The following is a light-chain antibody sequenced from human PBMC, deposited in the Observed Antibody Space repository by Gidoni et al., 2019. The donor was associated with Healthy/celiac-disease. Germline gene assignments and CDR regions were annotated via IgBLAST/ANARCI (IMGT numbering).Light chain of an antibody. CDR2: GAS. V-gene: IGKV3-20*01. Sequence: IVLTQSPGTLSLSTGERATLSCRASQSFTSSYLAWYQQKPGQAPRLLIYGASSSVTGIPDRFSGIRSATDFTLTISRLEPEDFAVYYCQQYCSSPRRTFGQXTKVEIK. J-gene: IGKJ1*01. CDR3: QQYCSSPRRT. CDR1: QSFTSSY.